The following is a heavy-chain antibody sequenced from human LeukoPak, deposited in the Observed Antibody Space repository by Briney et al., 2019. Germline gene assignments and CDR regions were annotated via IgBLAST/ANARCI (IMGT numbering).Heavy chain of an antibody. CDR2: IYTSGST. J-gene: IGHJ4*02. V-gene: IGHV4-4*09. CDR3: AGYSGSHEYFDY. D-gene: IGHD1-26*01. Sequence: SETLSLTCTVSGGSISSYYWSWIRQPPGKGLEWMGYIYTSGSTNYNPSLKSRVTISVDTSKNQFSLKLSSVTAADTAVYYCAGYSGSHEYFDYWGQGTLVTVSS. CDR1: GGSISSYY.